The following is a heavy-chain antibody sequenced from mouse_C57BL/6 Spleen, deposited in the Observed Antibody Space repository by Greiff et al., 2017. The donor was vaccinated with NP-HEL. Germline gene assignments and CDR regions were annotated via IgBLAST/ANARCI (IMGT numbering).Heavy chain of an antibody. D-gene: IGHD4-1*01. J-gene: IGHJ2*01. CDR3: ASLGNYFDY. CDR2: ISDGGSYT. V-gene: IGHV5-4*03. CDR1: GFTFSSYA. Sequence: EVKLMESGGGLVKPGGSLKLSCAASGFTFSSYAMSWVRQTPEKRLEWVATISDGGSYTYYPDNVKGRFTISRDNAKNNLYLQMSHLKSEDTAMYYCASLGNYFDYWGQGTTLTVSS.